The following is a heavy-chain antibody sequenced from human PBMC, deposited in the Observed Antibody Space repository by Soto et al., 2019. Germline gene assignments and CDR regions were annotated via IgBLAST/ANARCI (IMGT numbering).Heavy chain of an antibody. J-gene: IGHJ3*02. D-gene: IGHD1-26*01. CDR1: GFTFSSYA. CDR2: ISGSGGST. CDR3: AKRGGRLDAFDI. Sequence: EVQLLESGGGLVQPGGSLRLSCAASGFTFSSYAMSWVRQAPGKGLGWVSAISGSGGSTYYADSVKGRFTISRDNSKNTMYLQMNSLRAEDTAVYYCAKRGGRLDAFDIWGQGTMVTVSS. V-gene: IGHV3-23*01.